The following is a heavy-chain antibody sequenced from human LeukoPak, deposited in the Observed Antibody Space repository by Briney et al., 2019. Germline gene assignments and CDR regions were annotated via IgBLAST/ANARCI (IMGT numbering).Heavy chain of an antibody. Sequence: GGSLRLSCAASGLTFSSHWTHWVRQAPGKGLVWVSRITNDGSSTTYADSVKGRFTISRDNAKDSLYLQMNSLRAEDSAVYYCARDFFHSDISRPFDYWGQGTLVTVSS. V-gene: IGHV3-74*01. J-gene: IGHJ4*02. D-gene: IGHD3-3*02. CDR3: ARDFFHSDISRPFDY. CDR1: GLTFSSHW. CDR2: ITNDGSST.